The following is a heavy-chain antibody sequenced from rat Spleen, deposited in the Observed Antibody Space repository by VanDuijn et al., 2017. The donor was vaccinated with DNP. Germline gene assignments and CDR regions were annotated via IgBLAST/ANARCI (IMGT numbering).Heavy chain of an antibody. J-gene: IGHJ2*01. D-gene: IGHD1-11*01. CDR3: ARGGRSYFDY. Sequence: EVKLVESGGGLVQPGGSLKLSCAASGFTFSDYYMAWVRQAPTKGLEWVASISTNGGSTYYRDSVKGRFTVSRDNAKSSLYLQMNSLRSEDTATYYCARGGRSYFDYWGQGVMVTVSS. CDR2: ISTNGGST. V-gene: IGHV5-20*01. CDR1: GFTFSDYY.